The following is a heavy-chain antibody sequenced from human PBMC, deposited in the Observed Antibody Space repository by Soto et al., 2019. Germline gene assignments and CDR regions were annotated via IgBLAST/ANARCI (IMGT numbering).Heavy chain of an antibody. CDR1: SGTFSSYA. D-gene: IGHD6-19*01. J-gene: IGHJ4*01. CDR2: IIPIFGTA. CDR3: ASGKPNSSGWYLRQPFDY. V-gene: IGHV1-69*12. Sequence: QVQMEQPRAEVKKPGSSLKVSCKASSGTFSSYAINWVRQAPGQGLEWMGGIIPIFGTANHAQKFQGRVTITADESTSTAYMGLGSVRSVDTAVYYCASGKPNSSGWYLRQPFDYWGHGTLVA.